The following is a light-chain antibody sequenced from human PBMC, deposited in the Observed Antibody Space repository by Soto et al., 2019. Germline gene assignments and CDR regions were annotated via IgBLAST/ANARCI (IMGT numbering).Light chain of an antibody. Sequence: DIQMTQSPSTLSASVGDRVTITCRASQDISDYLAWYQQRPGKAPKLLIYAASTLQSGVPSRFSGSGSGTDFTLTISSLEPEDSAVYYCQQRNVWPPVTFGQGTRLEIK. CDR3: QQRNVWPPVT. CDR2: AAS. CDR1: QDISDY. J-gene: IGKJ5*01. V-gene: IGKV1-9*01.